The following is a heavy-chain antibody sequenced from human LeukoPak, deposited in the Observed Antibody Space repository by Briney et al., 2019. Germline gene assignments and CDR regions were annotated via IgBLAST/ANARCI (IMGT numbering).Heavy chain of an antibody. D-gene: IGHD3-22*01. CDR1: GFTFSSYS. CDR3: AREPQGDSSGYDAFDI. V-gene: IGHV3-48*02. J-gene: IGHJ3*02. Sequence: GGSLRLSCAASGFTFSSYSMNWVRQAPGKGLEWVSYISSSSTIYYADSVKGRFTISRDNAKNSLYLQMNSLRDEDTAVYYCAREPQGDSSGYDAFDIWGQGTMVTVSS. CDR2: ISSSSTI.